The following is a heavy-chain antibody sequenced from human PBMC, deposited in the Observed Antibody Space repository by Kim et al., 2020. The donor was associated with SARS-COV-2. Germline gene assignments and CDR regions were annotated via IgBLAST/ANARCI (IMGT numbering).Heavy chain of an antibody. D-gene: IGHD3-10*01. Sequence: AQSVKCRFTIARNNDQNSLYLQMDSLRAEDTALYYCARDIGSGVQGVTDVWGQGTTVTVSS. V-gene: IGHV3-9*01. J-gene: IGHJ6*02. CDR3: ARDIGSGVQGVTDV.